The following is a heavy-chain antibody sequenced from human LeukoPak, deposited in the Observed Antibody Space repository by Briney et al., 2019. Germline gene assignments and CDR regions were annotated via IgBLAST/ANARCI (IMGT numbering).Heavy chain of an antibody. D-gene: IGHD6-19*01. J-gene: IGHJ4*02. CDR3: ARVRGVAGTYAFDY. Sequence: SETLSLTCTVSGGSISSYYWSWIRQPAGKGLEWIGRIYTSGSTNYNPSLKSRVTMSVDTSKNQFSLKLSSVTAADTDVYYCARVRGVAGTYAFDYWGQGTLVTVSS. CDR1: GGSISSYY. CDR2: IYTSGST. V-gene: IGHV4-4*07.